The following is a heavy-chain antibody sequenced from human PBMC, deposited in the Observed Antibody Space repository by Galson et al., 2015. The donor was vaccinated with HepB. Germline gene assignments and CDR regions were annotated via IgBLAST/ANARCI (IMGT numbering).Heavy chain of an antibody. V-gene: IGHV3-21*04. D-gene: IGHD3-3*01. Sequence: SLRLSCAASRFTFSSYGMNWVRQAPGKGLEWVSSISSSSSYIYYADSVKGRFTISRDNAKNSLYLQMNSLRAEDTALYYCAKDMDPGVAGPAFWGQGTLATVSS. J-gene: IGHJ4*02. CDR3: AKDMDPGVAGPAF. CDR1: RFTFSSYG. CDR2: ISSSSSYI.